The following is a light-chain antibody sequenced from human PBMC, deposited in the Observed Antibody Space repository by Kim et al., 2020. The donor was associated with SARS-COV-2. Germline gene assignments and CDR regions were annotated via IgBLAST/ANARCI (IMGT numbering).Light chain of an antibody. V-gene: IGKV3-20*01. CDR3: QQYGRSPYT. CDR2: GAS. CDR1: QSVSSSY. J-gene: IGKJ2*01. Sequence: ENVLTQSPGTLSLSPGERATLSCRASQSVSSSYLGWYQQKPGQTPRLLIYGASSRANGIPDRFSGSGSGTDFTLTISRLEPEDFAVYYCQQYGRSPYTFGQGTKLEI.